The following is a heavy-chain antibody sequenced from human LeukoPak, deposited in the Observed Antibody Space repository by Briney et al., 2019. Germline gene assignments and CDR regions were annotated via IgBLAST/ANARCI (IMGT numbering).Heavy chain of an antibody. CDR3: AKAGQWLVYFDY. CDR1: GFTFSTYA. J-gene: IGHJ4*02. Sequence: PGGSLRLSCTASGFTFSTYAMNWVRQAPGKGLEWVSAISGSGGSTYYADSVKGRFTISRDNSKNTPYLQMNSLRAEDTAVYYCAKAGQWLVYFDYWGQGTLVTVSS. V-gene: IGHV3-23*01. CDR2: ISGSGGST. D-gene: IGHD6-19*01.